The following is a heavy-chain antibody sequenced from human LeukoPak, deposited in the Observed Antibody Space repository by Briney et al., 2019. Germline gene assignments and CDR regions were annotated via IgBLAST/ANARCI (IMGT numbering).Heavy chain of an antibody. Sequence: GGSLRLSCAASGFIFSNSEMNWVRQAPGKGLEWGSYIRSSGSAIYYADSVKGRFTISRDDARNALYLQMSSLRAEDTAVYYCASGVIAGRNYWGQGTLVTVSS. J-gene: IGHJ4*02. CDR2: IRSSGSAI. CDR1: GFIFSNSE. V-gene: IGHV3-48*03. CDR3: ASGVIAGRNY. D-gene: IGHD6-6*01.